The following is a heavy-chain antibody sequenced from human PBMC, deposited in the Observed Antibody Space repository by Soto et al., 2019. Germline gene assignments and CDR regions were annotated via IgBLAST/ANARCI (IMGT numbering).Heavy chain of an antibody. CDR2: ISYDGSNK. J-gene: IGHJ4*02. V-gene: IGHV3-30*18. CDR1: GFTFSSYG. Sequence: QVQLVESGGGVVQPGRSLRLSCAASGFTFSSYGMHWVRQAPGKGLEWVAVISYDGSNKYYADSVKGRFTISRDNSKNTLYLQMNSLRAEDTAVYYCAKGISEWLVRGGGLDYWGQGTLVTVSS. CDR3: AKGISEWLVRGGGLDY. D-gene: IGHD3-10*01.